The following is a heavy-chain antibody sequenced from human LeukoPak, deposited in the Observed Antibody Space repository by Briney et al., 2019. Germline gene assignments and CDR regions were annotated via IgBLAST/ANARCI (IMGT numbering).Heavy chain of an antibody. D-gene: IGHD3-22*01. CDR3: ARGGYYSRTFDY. J-gene: IGHJ4*02. V-gene: IGHV4-31*03. Sequence: SETLSLTCTVSGGSISSGGYYWSWIRQHPGKGLEWIGYIYYSGSTYYNPSLKSRVTISVDTSKNQFSLKLSSVTAADTAVYYCARGGYYSRTFDYWGQGTLVPSPQ. CDR2: IYYSGST. CDR1: GGSISSGGYY.